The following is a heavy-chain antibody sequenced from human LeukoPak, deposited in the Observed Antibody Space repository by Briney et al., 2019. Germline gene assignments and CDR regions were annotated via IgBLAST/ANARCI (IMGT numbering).Heavy chain of an antibody. J-gene: IGHJ4*02. D-gene: IGHD1-26*01. Sequence: SGTLSLTCAVSGDSMSSIDWWSWVRQPPGKGLEWIGEIHHTGSTNYNPSLKSRVTISVDKSKNQFSLNFNSMSAADSAVYYCAANGYYTIEYWGQGTLVTVSS. CDR3: AANGYYTIEY. V-gene: IGHV4-4*02. CDR2: IHHTGST. CDR1: GDSMSSIDW.